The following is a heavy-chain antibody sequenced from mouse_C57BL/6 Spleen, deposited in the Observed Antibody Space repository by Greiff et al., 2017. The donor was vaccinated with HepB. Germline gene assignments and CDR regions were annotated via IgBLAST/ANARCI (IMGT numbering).Heavy chain of an antibody. CDR2: IYPRSGNT. CDR3: ARRGGSSFYYFDY. V-gene: IGHV1-81*01. Sequence: VKLQESGAELARPGASVKLSCKASGYTFTSYGISWVKQRTGQGLEWIGEIYPRSGNTYYNEKFKGKATLTADKSSSTAYMELRSLTSEDSAVYFCARRGGSSFYYFDYWGQGTTLTVSS. CDR1: GYTFTSYG. J-gene: IGHJ2*01. D-gene: IGHD1-1*01.